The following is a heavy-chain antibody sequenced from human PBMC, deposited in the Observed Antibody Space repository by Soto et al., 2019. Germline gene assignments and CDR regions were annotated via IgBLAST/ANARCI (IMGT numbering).Heavy chain of an antibody. Sequence: PRGSLRLSCAASGFTFSSYWMHWVRQAPGKGLVWVSRINSDGSSTSYADSVKGRFTISRDNAKNTLYLQMNSLRAEDTAVYYCARVKVGYDFWSGYYPPNYYYYYGMDVWGQGTTVTVSS. CDR3: ARVKVGYDFWSGYYPPNYYYYYGMDV. CDR1: GFTFSSYW. CDR2: INSDGSST. J-gene: IGHJ6*02. D-gene: IGHD3-3*01. V-gene: IGHV3-74*01.